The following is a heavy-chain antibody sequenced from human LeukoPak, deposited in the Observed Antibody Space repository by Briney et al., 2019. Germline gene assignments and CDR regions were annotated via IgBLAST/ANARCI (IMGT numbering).Heavy chain of an antibody. J-gene: IGHJ6*03. Sequence: GGSLRLSCAASGFTVSSNYMSWVRKAPGKGLEWVSIIYSGGSTFYADSVKGRFTISRDNSKNTLYLQMNSLRAEDTAVYYCANDDYSGVYYYYYMDVWGKGTTVTISS. D-gene: IGHD2-15*01. CDR1: GFTVSSNY. CDR2: IYSGGST. V-gene: IGHV3-53*05. CDR3: ANDDYSGVYYYYYMDV.